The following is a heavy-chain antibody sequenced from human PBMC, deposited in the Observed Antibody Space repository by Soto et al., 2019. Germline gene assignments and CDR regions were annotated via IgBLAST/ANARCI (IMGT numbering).Heavy chain of an antibody. J-gene: IGHJ4*02. V-gene: IGHV3-33*01. Sequence: QVQLVESGGGVVQPGRSLRLSCAASGFSFSTYAMHWVRQAPGKGLEWVAIIWYDGSNEHYVDSVNGRFTISRDNSNNTLYLQMNSLRAEDTAGYYCARDPAGYGDYATFDYWGQGTRVTVSS. CDR1: GFSFSTYA. D-gene: IGHD4-17*01. CDR3: ARDPAGYGDYATFDY. CDR2: IWYDGSNE.